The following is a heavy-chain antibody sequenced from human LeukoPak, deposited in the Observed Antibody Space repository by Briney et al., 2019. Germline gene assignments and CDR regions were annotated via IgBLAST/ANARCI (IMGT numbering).Heavy chain of an antibody. J-gene: IGHJ4*02. CDR2: IYSGGST. Sequence: GGSLRLSCAASGFTVSSNYMSWVRQAPGKGLEWVSVIYSGGSTYYADSVKGRSTISRDNSKNMLYLQMNSLRAEDTAVYYCASRIAAAGTSDYWGQGTLVTVSS. CDR1: GFTVSSNY. V-gene: IGHV3-66*01. D-gene: IGHD6-13*01. CDR3: ASRIAAAGTSDY.